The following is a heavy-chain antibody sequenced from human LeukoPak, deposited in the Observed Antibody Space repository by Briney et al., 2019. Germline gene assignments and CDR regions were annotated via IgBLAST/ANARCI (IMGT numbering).Heavy chain of an antibody. CDR3: ATSTYDSSGLPGAFDI. CDR2: IYYSGST. D-gene: IGHD3-22*01. J-gene: IGHJ3*02. CDR1: GGSISSGGYS. Sequence: PSQTLSLTCAVSGGSISSGGYSWSWIRQPPGKGLEWIGYIYYSGSTYYNPSHRSRVTISVDTSKHQFSLKLSSVTAADTAVYYCATSTYDSSGLPGAFDIWGQGTMVTVSS. V-gene: IGHV4-30-4*07.